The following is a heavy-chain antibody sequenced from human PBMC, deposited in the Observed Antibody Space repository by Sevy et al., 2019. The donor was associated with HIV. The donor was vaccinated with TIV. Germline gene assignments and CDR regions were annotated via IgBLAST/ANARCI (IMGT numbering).Heavy chain of an antibody. Sequence: GGSLRLSCAASEFTLTGYWMNWVRQAPGKGLEWVANIDQDGSDKRYVDSVRGRFTISRDNANNFLYLQMSSLRADDTAVYYCARAGGWGNINHSNQILDIWGHGPKVTVSS. CDR3: ARAGGWGNINHSNQILDI. J-gene: IGHJ3*02. CDR1: EFTLTGYW. CDR2: IDQDGSDK. V-gene: IGHV3-7*01. D-gene: IGHD3-16*01.